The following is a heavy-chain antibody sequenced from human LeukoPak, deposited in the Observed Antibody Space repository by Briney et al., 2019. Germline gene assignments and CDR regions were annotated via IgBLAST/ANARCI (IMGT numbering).Heavy chain of an antibody. J-gene: IGHJ4*02. CDR2: ISGSGGST. V-gene: IGHV3-23*01. CDR1: GFIFSSYA. Sequence: GGSLRLSCAASGFIFSSYAMSWVRQAPGKGLEWVSGISGSGGSTYYADSVKGRFTISRDNSKNTLYLQMNSLRAEDTAVYYCAKDGYSSGWALDYWGQGTLVTVSS. CDR3: AKDGYSSGWALDY. D-gene: IGHD6-19*01.